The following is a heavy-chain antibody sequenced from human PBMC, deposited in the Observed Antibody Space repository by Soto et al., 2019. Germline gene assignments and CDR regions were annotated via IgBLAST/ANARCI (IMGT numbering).Heavy chain of an antibody. D-gene: IGHD4-17*01. CDR1: GGSISSRGYY. CDR2: ISYSEST. CDR3: AGGNDYAKIGY. J-gene: IGHJ4*02. Sequence: PSETLSLTCTVSGGSISSRGYYCSWIRQFPGKGLEWIGYISYSESTDYSPSLKSRVTISADTSKNQFSLKLSSVTAADTAVYYCAGGNDYAKIGYWGQGAQVTVSS. V-gene: IGHV4-31*03.